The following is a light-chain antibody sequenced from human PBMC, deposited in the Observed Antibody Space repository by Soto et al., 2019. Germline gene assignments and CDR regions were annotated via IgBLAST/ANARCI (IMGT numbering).Light chain of an antibody. CDR3: QQYNEWPLT. J-gene: IGKJ4*01. CDR2: SAS. V-gene: IGKV3-15*01. CDR1: LSISNN. Sequence: VMTLSPATLSVSPGERATLSCRASLSISNNLAWYQQKPGQAPMLLIYSASTKATAIPARFSGSASGTEFTLTISSLQSEDFAVYYCQQYNEWPLTFGGGTKVETK.